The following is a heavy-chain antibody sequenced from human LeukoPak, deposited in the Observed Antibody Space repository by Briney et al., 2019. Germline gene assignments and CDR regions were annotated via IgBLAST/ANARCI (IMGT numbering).Heavy chain of an antibody. CDR3: AKDKDTPATAQPQRGYFES. V-gene: IGHV3-33*06. J-gene: IGHJ4*02. Sequence: GSSLRLSCAASGFPFSGSGMHWVRQAPGKGLEWVAVVWYDGSHQYYADSVKGRFTISRDNSKNTVDLQMNSLRVEDTAVYFCAKDKDTPATAQPQRGYFESWGQGTLVTVSS. CDR1: GFPFSGSG. CDR2: VWYDGSHQ. D-gene: IGHD2-21*02.